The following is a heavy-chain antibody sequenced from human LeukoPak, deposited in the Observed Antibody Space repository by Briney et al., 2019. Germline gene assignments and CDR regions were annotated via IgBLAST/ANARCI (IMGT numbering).Heavy chain of an antibody. V-gene: IGHV4-59*01. D-gene: IGHD6-13*01. Sequence: SETLSLTCTVSSGSISYYYWSWIRQPPGKELEWIGYIYYSGSTNYNPSLKSRVTMSLDTSKNQFSLKLSSVTAADTAVYYCARDRVAAAGMDYWGQGTLVTVAS. CDR1: SGSISYYY. CDR2: IYYSGST. CDR3: ARDRVAAAGMDY. J-gene: IGHJ4*02.